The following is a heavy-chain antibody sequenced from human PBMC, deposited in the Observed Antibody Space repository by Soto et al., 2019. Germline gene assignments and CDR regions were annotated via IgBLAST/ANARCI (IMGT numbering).Heavy chain of an antibody. V-gene: IGHV4-30-4*01. D-gene: IGHD3-3*01. J-gene: IGHJ6*02. CDR1: GGSISSGAYY. CDR2: IYYSGST. Sequence: LSLTCTVSGGSISSGAYYWSWIRQPPGKGLEWIGYIYYSGSTYYNPSLKSRVTISVDTSKNQFSLKLSSVTAADTAVYYCARALYYDFWSGYFAGDHNYGMDVWGQGTTVTVSS. CDR3: ARALYYDFWSGYFAGDHNYGMDV.